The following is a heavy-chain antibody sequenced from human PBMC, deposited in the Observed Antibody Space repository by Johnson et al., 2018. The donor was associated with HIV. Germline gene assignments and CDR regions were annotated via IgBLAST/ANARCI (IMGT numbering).Heavy chain of an antibody. CDR1: GLSFSNFG. J-gene: IGHJ3*02. CDR3: AREPRGPSSGSRIPDAFDI. CDR2: LSYDGSNK. Sequence: QLQLVEPGGGVVQPGKSLTLSCVASGLSFSNFGIHWVRQAPGKGPEWVAVLSYDGSNKYYADSVKARFTISRHNSKNTLYLQMNSLRAEDTAVYYCAREPRGPSSGSRIPDAFDIWGQGTMVTVSS. V-gene: IGHV3-30*03. D-gene: IGHD3-10*01.